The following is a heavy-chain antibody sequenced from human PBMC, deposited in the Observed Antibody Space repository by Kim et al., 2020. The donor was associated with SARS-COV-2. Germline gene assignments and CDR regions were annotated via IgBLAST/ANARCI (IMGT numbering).Heavy chain of an antibody. CDR3: ARERSYNDAYYYYGMDV. CDR1: GFTFSSYA. Sequence: GGSLRLSCAASGFTFSSYAMHWVRQAPGKGLEWVAVISYDGSNKYYADSVKGRFTISRDNSKNTLYLQMNSLRAEDTAVYYCARERSYNDAYYYYGMDV. J-gene: IGHJ6*01. V-gene: IGHV3-30-3*01. D-gene: IGHD1-26*01. CDR2: ISYDGSNK.